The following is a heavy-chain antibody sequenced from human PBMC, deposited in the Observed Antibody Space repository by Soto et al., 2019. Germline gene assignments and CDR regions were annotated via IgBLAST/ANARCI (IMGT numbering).Heavy chain of an antibody. J-gene: IGHJ3*02. V-gene: IGHV1-18*01. CDR1: GYTFTSNG. CDR3: ARDRAHGFDI. Sequence: ASVKVSCKASGYTFTSNGISWVRQAPGQGLEWMGWISADTGNTKYAQKVQGRVTMSRDTSPSKFYMEMRSLSFEETAVYFCARDRAHGFDIWGQGTMVTVSS. CDR2: ISADTGNT.